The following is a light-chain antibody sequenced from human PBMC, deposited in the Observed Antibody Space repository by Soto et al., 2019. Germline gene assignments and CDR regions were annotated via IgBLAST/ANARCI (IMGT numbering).Light chain of an antibody. V-gene: IGKV3-20*01. CDR3: QQFDSSPKWT. Sequence: EIVLTQSPGTLSLSPGERATLSCRASQTVISNFLAWYMQKPGQAPRLLIFGASTRASGIPDRFSGSGSGTDFTLTISRLEPEDSAVYFCQQFDSSPKWTFGQGTKVEIK. J-gene: IGKJ1*01. CDR1: QTVISNF. CDR2: GAS.